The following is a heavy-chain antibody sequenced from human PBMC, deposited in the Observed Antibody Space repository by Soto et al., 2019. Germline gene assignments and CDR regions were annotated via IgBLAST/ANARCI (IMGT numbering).Heavy chain of an antibody. J-gene: IGHJ4*01. CDR1: HGSVSSDPFY. Sequence: PSWTLSLTCTVSHGSVSSDPFYWTWGRQHSGKCLEWIGYIYSRGSTYYRPSLKSRVSISIDTSQNQFSLRLNSVTVADTAVYYCARSGYGSSDFDHWGQGTLVTVSS. CDR2: IYSRGST. D-gene: IGHD6-13*01. CDR3: ARSGYGSSDFDH. V-gene: IGHV4-31*03.